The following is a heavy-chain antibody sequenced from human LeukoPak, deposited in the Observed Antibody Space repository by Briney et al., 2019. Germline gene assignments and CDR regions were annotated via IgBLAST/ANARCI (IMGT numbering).Heavy chain of an antibody. CDR2: ISWNSGSI. D-gene: IGHD2-15*01. CDR3: AKAGYNCSGGSCYSYWYFDL. Sequence: GRSLRLSCAASGFTFDDYAMHWVRQAPGEGLEWVSGISWNSGSIGYADSVKGRFTISRDNAKNSLYLQMNSLRAEDTALYYCAKAGYNCSGGSCYSYWYFDLWGRGTLVAVSS. CDR1: GFTFDDYA. J-gene: IGHJ2*01. V-gene: IGHV3-9*01.